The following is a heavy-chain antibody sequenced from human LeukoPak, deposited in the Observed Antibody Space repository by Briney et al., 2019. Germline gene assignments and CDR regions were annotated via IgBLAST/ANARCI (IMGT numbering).Heavy chain of an antibody. CDR3: AREWGYCSSTSCSPFDP. D-gene: IGHD2-2*01. CDR2: INHSGST. V-gene: IGHV4-34*01. J-gene: IGHJ5*02. CDR1: GGSFSGYY. Sequence: PSETLSLTCAVYGGSFSGYYWSWIRQPPGKGLEWIGEINHSGSTNYNPSLKSRVTISVDTSKNQFSLKLSSMTAADTAVYYCAREWGYCSSTSCSPFDPWGQGTLVTVSS.